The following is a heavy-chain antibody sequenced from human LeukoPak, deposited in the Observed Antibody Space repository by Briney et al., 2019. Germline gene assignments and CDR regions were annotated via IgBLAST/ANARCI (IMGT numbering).Heavy chain of an antibody. V-gene: IGHV1-8*01. D-gene: IGHD2-2*01. CDR1: GYTFTSYD. CDR2: MNPNSGNT. CDR3: ARGDPLQREVVPAAGVFDP. J-gene: IGHJ5*02. Sequence: ASVKVSCKASGYTFTSYDINWVRQATGQGLEWMGWMNPNSGNTGYAQKFQGRVTMTRNTSISTAYMELSSLRSEDTAVYYCARGDPLQREVVPAAGVFDPWGQGTLVTVSS.